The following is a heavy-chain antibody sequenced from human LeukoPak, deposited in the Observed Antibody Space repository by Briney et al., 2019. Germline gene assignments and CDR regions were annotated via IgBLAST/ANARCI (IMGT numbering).Heavy chain of an antibody. CDR3: ARDTYCSGGSCPFDY. D-gene: IGHD2-15*01. CDR1: GGFISGYY. J-gene: IGHJ4*02. V-gene: IGHV3-11*04. CDR2: ISSSSSTI. Sequence: PSETLSLTCTVSGGFISGYYWSWIRQSPGKGLEWVSYISSSSSTIYYADSVKGRFTISRDNAKNSLYLQMNSLRDEDTAVYYCARDTYCSGGSCPFDYWGQGTLVTVSS.